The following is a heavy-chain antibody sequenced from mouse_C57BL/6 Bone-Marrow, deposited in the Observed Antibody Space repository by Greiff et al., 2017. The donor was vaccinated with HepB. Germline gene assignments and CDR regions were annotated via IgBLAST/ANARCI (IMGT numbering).Heavy chain of an antibody. CDR1: GYTFTDYN. V-gene: IGHV1-18*01. D-gene: IGHD2-1*01. Sequence: EVQLQQSGPELVKPGASVKIPCKASGYTFTDYNMDWVKQSHGKSLEWIGDINPNNGGTIYNQKFKGKATLTVDKSSSTAYMELRSLTSEDTAVYYCARSLSHLLGYYFDYWGQGTTLTVSS. CDR3: ARSLSHLLGYYFDY. CDR2: INPNNGGT. J-gene: IGHJ2*01.